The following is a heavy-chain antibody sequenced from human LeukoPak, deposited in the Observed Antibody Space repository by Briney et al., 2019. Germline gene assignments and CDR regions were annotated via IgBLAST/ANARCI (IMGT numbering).Heavy chain of an antibody. CDR1: GFTFSSYE. Sequence: GGSLRLSCAASGFTFSSYEMNWVRQAPGKGLEWVAYMSVIDNTLYYADSVKGRFTVSRDNAKNSLYLQMNSLRAEDTAVYYCASGSDYDILTGYFPFDSWGQGTLVTVSS. V-gene: IGHV3-48*03. CDR3: ASGSDYDILTGYFPFDS. J-gene: IGHJ4*02. D-gene: IGHD3-9*01. CDR2: MSVIDNTL.